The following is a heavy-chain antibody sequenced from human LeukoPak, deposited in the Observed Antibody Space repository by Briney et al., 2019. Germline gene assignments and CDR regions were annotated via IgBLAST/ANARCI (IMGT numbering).Heavy chain of an antibody. CDR1: GGSISSGGYY. J-gene: IGHJ5*02. V-gene: IGHV4-31*03. CDR3: ARLWYCSGGSCYRGNSNWFDP. CDR2: IYYSGST. D-gene: IGHD2-15*01. Sequence: SETLSLTCTVSGGSISSGGYYWSWIRQHPGKGLEWNGYIYYSGSTYYNPSLKSRVTISVDTSKNQFSLKLSSVTAADTAVYYCARLWYCSGGSCYRGNSNWFDPWGQGTLVTVSS.